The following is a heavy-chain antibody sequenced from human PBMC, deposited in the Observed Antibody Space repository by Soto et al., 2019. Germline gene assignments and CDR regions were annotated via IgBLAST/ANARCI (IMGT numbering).Heavy chain of an antibody. CDR3: ARDSSDYYRHDY. V-gene: IGHV3-30*03. D-gene: IGHD3-22*01. J-gene: IGHJ4*02. CDR1: GFTFSSYG. CDR2: ISYDGSNK. Sequence: GGSLRLSCAASGFTFSSYGMHWVRQAPGKGLEWVAVISYDGSNKYYADSVKGRFTISRDNSKNTLYLQMNSLRAEDTAVYYCARDSSDYYRHDYWGQGSLVTVSS.